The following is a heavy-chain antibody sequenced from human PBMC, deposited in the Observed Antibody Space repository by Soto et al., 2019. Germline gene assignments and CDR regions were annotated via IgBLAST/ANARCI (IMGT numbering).Heavy chain of an antibody. CDR1: GMTFSSYG. J-gene: IGHJ6*02. V-gene: IGHV3-33*01. Sequence: QVPLVESGGGVVQPGRSLRLSCAAFGMTFSSYGMHWVRQAPGKGLEWVAIIWYDESNKYYGDSVKGRFIISRDNSKNTLYLQMNSLRAEDTAVYYCARDYGSGMDVWGQGTTVTVSS. D-gene: IGHD3-16*01. CDR2: IWYDESNK. CDR3: ARDYGSGMDV.